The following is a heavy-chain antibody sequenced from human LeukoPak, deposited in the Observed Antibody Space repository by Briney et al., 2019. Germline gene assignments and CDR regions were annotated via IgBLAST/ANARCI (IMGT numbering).Heavy chain of an antibody. J-gene: IGHJ4*02. Sequence: HWASVKVSCKASGYTFTSYYMHWVRQAPGQGLEWMGIINPSGGSTSYAQKFQGRVTMTRDTSTSTVYMELSSLRSEDTAVYYCARVGGNYYDSSGVDYRGQGTLVTVSS. CDR2: INPSGGST. V-gene: IGHV1-46*01. CDR3: ARVGGNYYDSSGVDY. CDR1: GYTFTSYY. D-gene: IGHD3-22*01.